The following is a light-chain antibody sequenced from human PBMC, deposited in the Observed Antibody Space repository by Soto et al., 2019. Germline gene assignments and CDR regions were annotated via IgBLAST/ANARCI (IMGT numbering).Light chain of an antibody. CDR3: PQQTQWPIT. J-gene: IGKJ5*01. V-gene: IGKV3D-20*02. CDR1: QSVSSSY. CDR2: YIS. Sequence: VLARSRGTLSLTTEERATLSCRVSQSVSSSYLAWYQQRPGQAPRLLIYYISTRATGIPARFSGSGSGTEFTLTINSLQSEDSAVYYCPQQTQWPITFGQGTRLEIK.